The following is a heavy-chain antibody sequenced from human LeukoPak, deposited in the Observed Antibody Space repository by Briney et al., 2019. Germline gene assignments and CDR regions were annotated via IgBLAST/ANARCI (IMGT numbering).Heavy chain of an antibody. CDR1: GGSFSGYY. CDR3: ARGPFGVQLWFKPFDY. D-gene: IGHD5-18*01. Sequence: TPSETLSLTCAVYGGSFSGYYWSWIRQPPGKGLEWIGEINHSGSTNYNPSLKSRVTVSVDTSKNQFSLKLSSVTAADTAVYYCARGPFGVQLWFKPFDYWGQGTLVTVSS. V-gene: IGHV4-34*01. CDR2: INHSGST. J-gene: IGHJ4*02.